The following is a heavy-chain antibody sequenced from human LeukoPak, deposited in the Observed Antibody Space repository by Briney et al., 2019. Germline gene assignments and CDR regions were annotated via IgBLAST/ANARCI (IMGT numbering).Heavy chain of an antibody. Sequence: PGRPLRLSCAASGFTFSSYGMHWVRQAPGKGLEWVAVTSYDGSNKYYADSVKGRFTISRDNSKNTLYLQMNSLRAEDTAVYYCAKGTWRREYYYYGMDVWGQGTTVTVSS. CDR3: AKGTWRREYYYYGMDV. D-gene: IGHD5-12*01. CDR2: TSYDGSNK. J-gene: IGHJ6*02. CDR1: GFTFSSYG. V-gene: IGHV3-30*18.